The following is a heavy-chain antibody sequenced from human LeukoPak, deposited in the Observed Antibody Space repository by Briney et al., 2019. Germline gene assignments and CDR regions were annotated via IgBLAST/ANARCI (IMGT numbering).Heavy chain of an antibody. D-gene: IGHD3-10*01. V-gene: IGHV3-23*01. J-gene: IGHJ4*02. CDR1: GFTFSSHG. CDR2: LRASGESR. Sequence: GGSLRLSCTASGFTFSSHGMSWVRQAPGKGLGWVSALRASGESRYYADSVKGRFTISRDNSQNTVYLQMNSLRAEDTAVYFCARGHHSGSGRWAFYFDYWGQGALVSVSS. CDR3: ARGHHSGSGRWAFYFDY.